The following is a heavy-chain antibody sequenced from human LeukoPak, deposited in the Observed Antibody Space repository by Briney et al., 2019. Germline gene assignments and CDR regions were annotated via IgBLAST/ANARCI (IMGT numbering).Heavy chain of an antibody. CDR2: IYYSGST. D-gene: IGHD3-10*01. CDR1: GGSFSGYY. CDR3: ARYLWFGELN. V-gene: IGHV4-34*01. J-gene: IGHJ4*02. Sequence: SETLSLTCAVYGGSFSGYYWSWIRQPPGKGLEWIGSIYYSGSTYYNPSLKSRVTISVDTSKNQFSLKLSSVTAADTAVYYCARYLWFGELNWGQGTLVTVSS.